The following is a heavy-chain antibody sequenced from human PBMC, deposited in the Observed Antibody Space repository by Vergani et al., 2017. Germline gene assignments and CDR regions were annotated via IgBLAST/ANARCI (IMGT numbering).Heavy chain of an antibody. V-gene: IGHV3-7*03. D-gene: IGHD1-7*01. J-gene: IGHJ6*02. Sequence: EVQLVESGGGLVQPGGSLRLSCAASGFTFSSYWMSWVRQAPGKGLEWVANIKQDGSEKYYVDSVKGRFTISRDNAKNSLYLQMNSLRAEDTAVYYCARDQGNWNYLLHYYYYGMXVWGQGP. CDR2: IKQDGSEK. CDR1: GFTFSSYW. CDR3: ARDQGNWNYLLHYYYYGMXV.